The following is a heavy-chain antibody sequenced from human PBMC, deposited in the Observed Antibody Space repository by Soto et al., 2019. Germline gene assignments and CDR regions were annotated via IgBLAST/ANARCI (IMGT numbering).Heavy chain of an antibody. CDR1: GFTFTDAW. Sequence: EVQLVESGGGSAKPGGSVRLSCAASGFTFTDAWMNWVRQVPGEGLEWVGHVKSQIDGGTTDSAAALDGRVTISRDDSKNMVYLQLNRLRTDDTSVYYCATGSARFDFWGQGTLGTVSS. CDR3: ATGSARFDF. V-gene: IGHV3-15*01. J-gene: IGHJ5*01. D-gene: IGHD6-6*01. CDR2: VKSQIDGGTT.